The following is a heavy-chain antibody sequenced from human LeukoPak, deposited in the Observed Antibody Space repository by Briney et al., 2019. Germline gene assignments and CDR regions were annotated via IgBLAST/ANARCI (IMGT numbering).Heavy chain of an antibody. J-gene: IGHJ3*02. V-gene: IGHV3-23*01. CDR1: GFTFSSYV. Sequence: GGSLRLSCAASGFTFSSYVMSWVRQAPGKGLEWVSAISGSGGSTYYADSVKGRFTISRDNAKNSLYLQMNSLRAEDTAVYYCARTPYYDSRQKPIYDAFDIWGQGTMVTVSS. CDR3: ARTPYYDSRQKPIYDAFDI. D-gene: IGHD3-22*01. CDR2: ISGSGGST.